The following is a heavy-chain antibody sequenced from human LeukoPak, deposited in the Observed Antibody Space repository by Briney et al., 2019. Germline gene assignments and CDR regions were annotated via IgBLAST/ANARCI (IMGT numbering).Heavy chain of an antibody. Sequence: ASVKVSCKASGYTFTSYDVSWVRQAPGQGLEWMGWISAYNGNTHYAQEVQGRVTMTTDTSTSTAYMDLRSLKSDDTAVYYCARDLYSRRMHYYGSGSYFAYWGQGTLVTVSS. V-gene: IGHV1-18*01. D-gene: IGHD3-10*01. CDR1: GYTFTSYD. CDR3: ARDLYSRRMHYYGSGSYFAY. CDR2: ISAYNGNT. J-gene: IGHJ4*02.